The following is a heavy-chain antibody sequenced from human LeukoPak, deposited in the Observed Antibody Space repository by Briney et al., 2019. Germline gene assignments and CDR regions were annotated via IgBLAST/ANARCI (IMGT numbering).Heavy chain of an antibody. CDR3: ARTGYCSSTSCYTASRPYYYYYMDV. V-gene: IGHV4-59*01. CDR2: IYYSGST. CDR1: GGSIINDC. D-gene: IGHD2-2*02. Sequence: SETLSLTCTVSGGSIINDCWSWIRQPPGKGLEWTGYIYYSGSTNYNPSLKSRVTISVDTSKNQFSLKLSSVTAADTAVYYCARTGYCSSTSCYTASRPYYYYYMDVWGKGTTVTVSS. J-gene: IGHJ6*03.